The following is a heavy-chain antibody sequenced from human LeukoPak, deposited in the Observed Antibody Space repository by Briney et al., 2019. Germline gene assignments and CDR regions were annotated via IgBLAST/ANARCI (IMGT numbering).Heavy chain of an antibody. CDR1: GFTFSSYS. CDR3: ASPQSAGAFDI. Sequence: GGSLRLSCAASGFTFSSYSMNWVRQAPGKGLEWVSSISSSSSYIYYADSVKGRFTISRDNAKNSLYLQMNSLRAEDTAVYYCASPQSAGAFDIWGQGTMVTVSS. V-gene: IGHV3-21*01. J-gene: IGHJ3*02. CDR2: ISSSSSYI.